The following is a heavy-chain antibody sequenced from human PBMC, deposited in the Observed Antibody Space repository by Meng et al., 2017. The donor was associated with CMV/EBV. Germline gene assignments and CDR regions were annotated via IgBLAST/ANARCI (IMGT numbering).Heavy chain of an antibody. D-gene: IGHD3-10*01. CDR3: ARKRSQVSGSAFDI. CDR1: GFTFSDYY. CDR2: ITNSGNTI. V-gene: IGHV3-11*01. Sequence: GESLKISCAASGFTFSDYYMSWIRQAPEKGLEWVSYITNSGNTIYDADSVKGRFSISRDNARYSLYLQMNSLRAEDTAVYYCARKRSQVSGSAFDIWGHGTMVTVSS. J-gene: IGHJ3*02.